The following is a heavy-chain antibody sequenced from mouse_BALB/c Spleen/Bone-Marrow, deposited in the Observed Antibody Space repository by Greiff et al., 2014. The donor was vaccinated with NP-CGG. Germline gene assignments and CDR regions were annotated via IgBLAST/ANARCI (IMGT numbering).Heavy chain of an antibody. V-gene: IGHV1-18*01. Sequence: SGPELVKPGASMKISCKASGYSFTDYTMNWVKPSHGKNLEWIGLINPYNGGTTYNQKFKGKATLTIDMSSSTAYLELLSLTSEDSAVYYCARSDYGYGYFDVWGAGTTVTVSS. J-gene: IGHJ1*01. CDR1: GYSFTDYT. CDR2: INPYNGGT. CDR3: ARSDYGYGYFDV. D-gene: IGHD1-1*01.